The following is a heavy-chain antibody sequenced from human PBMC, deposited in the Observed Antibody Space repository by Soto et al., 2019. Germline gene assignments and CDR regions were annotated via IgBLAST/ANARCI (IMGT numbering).Heavy chain of an antibody. CDR2: IYTTRSP. CDR1: GDSVSKYY. Sequence: PSETLSLTCTVSGDSVSKYYWNWIRRPAGKGLEWIGRIYTTRSPNYNPSLKSRVTMSVDTSKNQFSLKLNLTSVTAADTAVYYCARSPAYGDYANLDTWGQGTMGTVSA. V-gene: IGHV4-4*07. J-gene: IGHJ5*02. D-gene: IGHD4-17*01. CDR3: ARSPAYGDYANLDT.